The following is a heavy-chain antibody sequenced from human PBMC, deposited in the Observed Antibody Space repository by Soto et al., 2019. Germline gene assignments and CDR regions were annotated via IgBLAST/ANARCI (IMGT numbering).Heavy chain of an antibody. CDR2: ISSSRCPI. CDR1: EVRCVDYD. V-gene: IGHV3-11*04. CDR3: ARGAEEDRHHAFDM. J-gene: IGHJ3*02. Sequence: GSMRLSCTSAEVRCVDYDRTLIGQKPGKGLEWLSYISSSRCPIYYADSVKGRFTISRDNAKNSLYLQINSLRAEDTAVYYCARGAEEDRHHAFDMWGQGTMVTVSS. D-gene: IGHD2-15*01.